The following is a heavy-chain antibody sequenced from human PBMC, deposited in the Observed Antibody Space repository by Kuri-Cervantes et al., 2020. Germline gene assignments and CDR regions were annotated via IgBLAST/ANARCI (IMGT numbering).Heavy chain of an antibody. CDR3: XXLVGYCSGXXCLPFDY. D-gene: IGHD2-15*01. CDR1: GXTFSSXA. V-gene: IGHV3-33*08. J-gene: IGHJ4*02. Sequence: GGSLRLSCAXSGXTFSSXAMXWVRQAPGKGLEWVAXIWYDGSXXYYADSVXGRFTISRDNSKXTLYLQMNSLRAEDTAVYYWXXLVGYCSGXXCLPFDYWGQGTLVTVSS. CDR2: IWYDGSXX.